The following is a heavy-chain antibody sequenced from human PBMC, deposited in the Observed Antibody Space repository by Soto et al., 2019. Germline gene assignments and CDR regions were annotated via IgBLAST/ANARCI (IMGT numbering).Heavy chain of an antibody. CDR1: GSSFTSNNW. J-gene: IGHJ4*02. CDR3: ASRDPGTSVDY. V-gene: IGHV4-4*02. D-gene: IGHD1-7*01. CDR2: IYRTGST. Sequence: SETLSLTCAVPGSSFTSNNWWTWVRQPPGQGLEWIGEIYRTGSTNYNPSLKSRVTVSLDKSENQFSLKVTSLTAADTAVYYCASRDPGTSVDYWGQGTLVTVSS.